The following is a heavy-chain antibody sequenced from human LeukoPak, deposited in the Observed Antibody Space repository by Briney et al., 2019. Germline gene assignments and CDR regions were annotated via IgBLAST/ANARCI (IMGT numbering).Heavy chain of an antibody. D-gene: IGHD1-14*01. V-gene: IGHV4-34*01. CDR2: INHSGRT. J-gene: IGHJ4*02. Sequence: SETLSLTCAVYGGSFSGYYWSWIRQPPGKGLEWIGEINHSGRTNYNPSLKSRVPISVDTSKNQFSLKLSSVTAADTAVYYCARGRNPNARIDCWGEGTLVTVSS. CDR3: ARGRNPNARIDC. CDR1: GGSFSGYY.